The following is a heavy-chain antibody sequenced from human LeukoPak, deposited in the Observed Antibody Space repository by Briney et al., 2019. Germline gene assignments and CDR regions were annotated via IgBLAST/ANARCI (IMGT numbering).Heavy chain of an antibody. Sequence: GASLKISCKGSGFAFSSSWIGWVRQMPGKGLEWMGSIYPGDSDTRYSPSFQGQVTISVDKFINTAYLEWSSLKARDTGMYFCARQYGRPYDYWGQGTLVTVSS. CDR3: ARQYGRPYDY. CDR1: GFAFSSSW. J-gene: IGHJ4*02. CDR2: IYPGDSDT. V-gene: IGHV5-51*01. D-gene: IGHD4-17*01.